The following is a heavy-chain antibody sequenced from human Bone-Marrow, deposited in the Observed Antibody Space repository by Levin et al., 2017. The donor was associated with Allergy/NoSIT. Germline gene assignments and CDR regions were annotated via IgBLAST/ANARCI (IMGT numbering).Heavy chain of an antibody. CDR1: GFTFSSHW. D-gene: IGHD3/OR15-3a*01. J-gene: IGHJ5*02. CDR2: IKPDGSAK. V-gene: IGHV3-7*01. CDR3: VRSSSWTYGT. Sequence: PGGSLRLSCEASGFTFSSHWMDWVRQGPGKGLEWVANIKPDGSAKNYVESVRGRFTISRDNAKNSVFLQMNSLRADDTAVYYCVRSSSWTYGTWGQGTLVTVSS.